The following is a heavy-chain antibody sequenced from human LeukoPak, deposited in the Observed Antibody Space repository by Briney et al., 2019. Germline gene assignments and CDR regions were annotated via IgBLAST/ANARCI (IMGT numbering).Heavy chain of an antibody. V-gene: IGHV4-59*01. Sequence: SETLSLTCTVSGGSISSYYWSWIRQPPGKGLEWIGYIYYSGSTNYNPSLKSRVTISVDTSKTQFSLKLSSVTAADTAVYYCARVREDDSSGAYYYYYGMDVWGQGTTVTVSS. J-gene: IGHJ6*02. D-gene: IGHD3-22*01. CDR1: GGSISSYY. CDR2: IYYSGST. CDR3: ARVREDDSSGAYYYYYGMDV.